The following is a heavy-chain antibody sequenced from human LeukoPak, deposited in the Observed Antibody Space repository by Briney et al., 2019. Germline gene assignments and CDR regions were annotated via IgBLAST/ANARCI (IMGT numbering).Heavy chain of an antibody. Sequence: GESLKISCKGSGYILTTYWIAWVRQMPGKGLEWMGIIYPGDSDTRYSPSFQGQVTISADKSISTAYLQWSSLKASDTAMYYCARRGMEYSGYDYYFDYWGQGTLVTVSS. CDR1: GYILTTYW. J-gene: IGHJ4*02. D-gene: IGHD5-12*01. CDR2: IYPGDSDT. CDR3: ARRGMEYSGYDYYFDY. V-gene: IGHV5-51*01.